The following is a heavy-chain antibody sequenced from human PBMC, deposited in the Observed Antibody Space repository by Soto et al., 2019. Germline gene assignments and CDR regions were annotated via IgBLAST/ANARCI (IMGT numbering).Heavy chain of an antibody. J-gene: IGHJ4*02. CDR3: ASPSVTYYDSSGYYIY. CDR1: GYSFTSYW. Sequence: GESLKISCKGSGYSFTSYWISWVRQMPGKGLEWMGRIDPSDSYTNYSPSFQGHVTISADKSISTAYLQWSSLKASDTAMYYCASPSVTYYDSSGYYIYWGQGTLVTVPS. D-gene: IGHD3-22*01. CDR2: IDPSDSYT. V-gene: IGHV5-10-1*01.